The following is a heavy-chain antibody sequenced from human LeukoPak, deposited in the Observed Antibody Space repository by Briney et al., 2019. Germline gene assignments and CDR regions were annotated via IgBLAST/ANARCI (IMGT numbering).Heavy chain of an antibody. CDR2: ISGSGGST. V-gene: IGHV3-23*01. J-gene: IGHJ4*02. D-gene: IGHD3-9*01. Sequence: GGSLRLSCAASGFTFSSYAMSWVRQAPGKGLEWASAISGSGGSTYYADSVKGRFTISRDNSKNTLYLQMNSLRAEDTAVYYCAKAVTGYGRYYFDYWGQGTLVTVSS. CDR1: GFTFSSYA. CDR3: AKAVTGYGRYYFDY.